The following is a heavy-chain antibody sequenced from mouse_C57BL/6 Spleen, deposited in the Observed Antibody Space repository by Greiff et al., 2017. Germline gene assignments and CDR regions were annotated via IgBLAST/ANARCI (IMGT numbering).Heavy chain of an antibody. D-gene: IGHD1-1*01. CDR1: GYTFTDYE. J-gene: IGHJ3*01. CDR2: IDPETGGT. V-gene: IGHV1-15*01. CDR3: TRSAFITTVAPLAY. Sequence: QVQLQQSGAELVRPGASVTLSCKASGYTFTDYEMHWVKQTPVHGLEWIGAIDPETGGTAYNQKFKGKAILTADKSSSTAYMELRSLTSEDSAVYYCTRSAFITTVAPLAYWGQGTLVTVSA.